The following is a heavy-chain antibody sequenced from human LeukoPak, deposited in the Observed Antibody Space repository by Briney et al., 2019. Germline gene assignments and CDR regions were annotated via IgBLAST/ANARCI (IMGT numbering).Heavy chain of an antibody. Sequence: ASVKVSCKASGYTFTGYYMHWVRQAPGQGLEWMGWINPNSGGTNYAQKFRGRVTMTRDTSISTAYMELSRLRSDDTAVYYCARAHYYDSSGYYYSPDYWGQGTLVTVSS. J-gene: IGHJ4*02. V-gene: IGHV1-2*02. CDR2: INPNSGGT. D-gene: IGHD3-22*01. CDR1: GYTFTGYY. CDR3: ARAHYYDSSGYYYSPDY.